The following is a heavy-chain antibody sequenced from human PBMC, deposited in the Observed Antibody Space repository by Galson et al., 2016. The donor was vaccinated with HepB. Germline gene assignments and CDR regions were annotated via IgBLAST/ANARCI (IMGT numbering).Heavy chain of an antibody. J-gene: IGHJ4*02. CDR3: ARESRGSGSNI. CDR2: INQDGSER. V-gene: IGHV3-7*03. D-gene: IGHD5-12*01. CDR1: GSTFGRYW. Sequence: LRLSCAASGSTFGRYWMSWVRQAPGKGPEWVAHINQDGSERYYVDSAKGRFTISRDNAENLLYLKMNSLRAEDTAVYHCARESRGSGSNIWGQGTLVTVSS.